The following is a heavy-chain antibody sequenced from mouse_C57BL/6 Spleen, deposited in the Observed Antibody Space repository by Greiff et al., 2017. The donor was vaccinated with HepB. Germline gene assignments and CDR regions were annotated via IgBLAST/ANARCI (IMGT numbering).Heavy chain of an antibody. CDR3: ARVSYYAMDY. Sequence: QVQLQHPGAELVKPGASVKLSCKASGYTFTSYWMQWVKQRPGQGLEWIGEIDPSDSYTNYNQKFKGKATLTVDTSSSTAYMQLSSLTSEDSAVYYCARVSYYAMDYWGQGTSGTVSS. V-gene: IGHV1-50*01. J-gene: IGHJ4*01. CDR2: IDPSDSYT. CDR1: GYTFTSYW.